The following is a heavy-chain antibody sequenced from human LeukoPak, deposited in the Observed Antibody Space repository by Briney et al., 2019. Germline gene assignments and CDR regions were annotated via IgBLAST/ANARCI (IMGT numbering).Heavy chain of an antibody. J-gene: IGHJ4*02. Sequence: PSETLSLTCTVSGGSISSYYWSWVRQPAGKGLEWIGRIYTSGSTNYNPSLKSRGTISVDKSKNQFSLKLSSVTAADTAVYYCARGGRWLQLDYWGQGTLVTVSS. V-gene: IGHV4-4*07. CDR2: IYTSGST. D-gene: IGHD5-24*01. CDR1: GGSISSYY. CDR3: ARGGRWLQLDY.